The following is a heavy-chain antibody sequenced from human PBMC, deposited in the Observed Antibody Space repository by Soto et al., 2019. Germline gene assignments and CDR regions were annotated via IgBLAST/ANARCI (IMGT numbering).Heavy chain of an antibody. CDR1: GYTFTRYA. CDR3: VRRHVSATGIDWFDP. Sequence: GASVTVTCKSSGYTFTRYAIHSVRPAPGQRLEWMGWINAANGDTKYSPKFQGRVTITRDTSASTAYMELSSLRSEDTAVYYCVRRHVSATGIDWFDPWGQGTLVTVSS. CDR2: INAANGDT. V-gene: IGHV1-3*01. D-gene: IGHD6-13*01. J-gene: IGHJ5*02.